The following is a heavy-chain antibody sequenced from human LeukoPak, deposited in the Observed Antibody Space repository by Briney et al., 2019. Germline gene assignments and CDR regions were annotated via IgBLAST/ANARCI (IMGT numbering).Heavy chain of an antibody. CDR1: GVSISSGTYY. Sequence: SETLSLTCTVSGVSISSGTYYWGWIRQPPGKGLEWIGSIYHSGNTYYNPSLKSRVTISVDTSKNQFSLKLSSVTAADTAVYYCARGYDIREVYFDYWGQGTLVTVSS. D-gene: IGHD3-22*01. CDR3: ARGYDIREVYFDY. CDR2: IYHSGNT. V-gene: IGHV4-39*07. J-gene: IGHJ4*02.